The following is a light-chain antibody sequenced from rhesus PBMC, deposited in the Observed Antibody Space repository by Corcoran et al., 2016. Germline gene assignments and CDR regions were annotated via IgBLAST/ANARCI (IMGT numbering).Light chain of an antibody. CDR3: QQYDGLPWT. CDR1: QGIRSW. CDR2: YAS. V-gene: IGKV1-19*01. J-gene: IGKJ1*01. Sequence: DIQMTQSPSSLSASVGDKVTITCHASQGIRSWLAWYQQKPGKAPKPLIYYASSLKSGDPSRFSGSGSRTDYTRTISSLQPEDFATYYSQQYDGLPWTFGQGTKVEIK.